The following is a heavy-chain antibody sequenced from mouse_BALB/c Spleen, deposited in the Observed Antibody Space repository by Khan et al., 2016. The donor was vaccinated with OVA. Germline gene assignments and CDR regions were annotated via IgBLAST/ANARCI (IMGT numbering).Heavy chain of an antibody. J-gene: IGHJ2*01. CDR2: IWAGGVA. Sequence: QVQLQQSGPGLVAPSPSLSITCTVSGSSLTSYGVHWVRQPPGKGLEWLGVIWAGGVANYNSALMSRLSISKDNSNRQVYSKMNSLQTDDTAVYYCARLEDIWGQGTTLTVSS. V-gene: IGHV2-9*02. D-gene: IGHD1-3*01. CDR1: GSSLTSYG. CDR3: ARLEDI.